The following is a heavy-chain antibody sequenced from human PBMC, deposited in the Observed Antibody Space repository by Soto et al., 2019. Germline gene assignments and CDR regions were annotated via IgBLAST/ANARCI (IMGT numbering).Heavy chain of an antibody. Sequence: GGSLRLSCAASGFTFSSYAVHWVRQAPGKGLEWVAVISYDGSNKYYADSVKGRFTISRDNSKNTLYLQMNSLRAEDTAVYYCARDLTTVVTPWFDYWGQGTLVTSPQ. CDR3: ARDLTTVVTPWFDY. CDR1: GFTFSSYA. V-gene: IGHV3-30-3*01. CDR2: ISYDGSNK. D-gene: IGHD4-17*01. J-gene: IGHJ4*02.